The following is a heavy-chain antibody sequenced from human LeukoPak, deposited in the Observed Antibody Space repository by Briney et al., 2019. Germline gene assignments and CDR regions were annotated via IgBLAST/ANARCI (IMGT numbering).Heavy chain of an antibody. J-gene: IGHJ4*02. CDR1: GGSFSNYY. D-gene: IGHD3-22*01. Sequence: PSETLSLTCAVYGGSFSNYYWSWIRQPPGKGLEWIGYIYYSGSTYYNPSLKSRVTISVDTSKNQFSLKLSSVTAADTAVYYCAREGSGYYNPIDYWGQGTLVTVSS. CDR2: IYYSGST. V-gene: IGHV4-30-4*01. CDR3: AREGSGYYNPIDY.